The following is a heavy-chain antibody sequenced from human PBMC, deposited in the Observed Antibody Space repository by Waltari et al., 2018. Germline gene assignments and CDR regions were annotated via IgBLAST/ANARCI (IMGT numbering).Heavy chain of an antibody. D-gene: IGHD2-2*01. CDR3: ARDLAGRYQLPHTKGCWFDP. Sequence: QVQLQQWGAGLLKPSETLSLTCAVYGWSFSGYYWSWLRQPPGKGLEWIGEINHSGSTNYNPSLKSRVTISVDTSKNQFSLKLSSVTAADTAVYYCARDLAGRYQLPHTKGCWFDPWGQGTLVTVSS. CDR1: GWSFSGYY. CDR2: INHSGST. V-gene: IGHV4-34*01. J-gene: IGHJ5*02.